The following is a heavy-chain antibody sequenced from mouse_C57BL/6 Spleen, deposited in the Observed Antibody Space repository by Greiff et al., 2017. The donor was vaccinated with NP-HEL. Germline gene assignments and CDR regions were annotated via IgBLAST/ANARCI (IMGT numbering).Heavy chain of an antibody. Sequence: QVQLQQPGAELVMPGASVKLSCKASGYTFTSYWMHWVKQRPGQGLEWIGEIDPSDSYTNYNQKFKGKSTLTVDNSSSTAYMQLSSLTSEDSAVYYCARFSPSYDGYSPWFDYWGQGTTLTVSS. CDR2: IDPSDSYT. CDR1: GYTFTSYW. J-gene: IGHJ2*01. D-gene: IGHD2-3*01. V-gene: IGHV1-69*01. CDR3: ARFSPSYDGYSPWFDY.